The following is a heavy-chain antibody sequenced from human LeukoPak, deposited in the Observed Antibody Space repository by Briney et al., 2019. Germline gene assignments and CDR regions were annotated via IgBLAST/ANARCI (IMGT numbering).Heavy chain of an antibody. CDR3: ARHYYGSGSVDY. D-gene: IGHD3-10*01. J-gene: IGHJ4*02. CDR1: GFTFSSYS. Sequence: GGSLRLACAASGFTFSSYSMNWVRQAPGKGLEWISYITSSSSSIHYADSVKGRFTVSRDNAKNSVYLQMNSLRDEDTAVYYCARHYYGSGSVDYWGQGTLVTVSS. V-gene: IGHV3-48*02. CDR2: ITSSSSSI.